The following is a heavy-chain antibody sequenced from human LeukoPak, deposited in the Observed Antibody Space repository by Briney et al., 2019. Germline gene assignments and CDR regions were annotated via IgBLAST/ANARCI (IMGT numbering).Heavy chain of an antibody. V-gene: IGHV1-18*01. Sequence: ASVKVSCKASGYTFTSYGISWVRQAPGQGLEWMGWISAYNGNTNYAQKLQGRVTMTTDTSTSTAYMELRSLRSDDTAVYYCARVPSGGMIAVAGYFDYWGQGTLVTVSS. D-gene: IGHD6-19*01. CDR2: ISAYNGNT. CDR1: GYTFTSYG. CDR3: ARVPSGGMIAVAGYFDY. J-gene: IGHJ4*02.